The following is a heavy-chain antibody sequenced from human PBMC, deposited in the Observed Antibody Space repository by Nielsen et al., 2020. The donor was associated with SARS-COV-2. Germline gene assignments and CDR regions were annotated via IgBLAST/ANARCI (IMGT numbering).Heavy chain of an antibody. Sequence: GESLKISCTTSGFSFGDYGMTWVRQAPGKGLEWVANIKQDGSEKYYVDSVKGRFTISRDNAKNSLYLQMNSLRAEDTAVYYCAREGLLWFSHAFDIWGQGTMVTVSS. D-gene: IGHD3-10*01. V-gene: IGHV3-7*03. CDR2: IKQDGSEK. J-gene: IGHJ3*02. CDR1: GFSFGDYG. CDR3: AREGLLWFSHAFDI.